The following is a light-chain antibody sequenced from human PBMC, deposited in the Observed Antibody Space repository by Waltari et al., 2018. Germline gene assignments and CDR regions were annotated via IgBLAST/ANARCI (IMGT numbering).Light chain of an antibody. CDR2: YTN. Sequence: DIQMSQSPSSLSTSVGDRVTLTCRASQGISNYLNWYQQKPGKAPELLIYYTNILASGVPSRFSGSGFGTEFTLTISSLQPEDFATYYCQQGNSYPLTFGGGTKVEIK. V-gene: IGKV1-17*01. J-gene: IGKJ4*01. CDR3: QQGNSYPLT. CDR1: QGISNY.